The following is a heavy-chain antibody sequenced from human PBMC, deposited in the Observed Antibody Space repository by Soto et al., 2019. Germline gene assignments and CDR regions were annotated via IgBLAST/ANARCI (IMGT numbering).Heavy chain of an antibody. J-gene: IGHJ4*02. CDR3: ATMLAYYDSSGYYPFDY. CDR1: GYTLTELS. Sequence: ASVKVSCKVSGYTLTELSMHWVRQAPGKGLEWMGGFDPEDGETIYAQKFQGRVTMTEDTSTDTAYMELSSLRSEDTAVYYCATMLAYYDSSGYYPFDYWGQGTLVTVSS. V-gene: IGHV1-24*01. D-gene: IGHD3-22*01. CDR2: FDPEDGET.